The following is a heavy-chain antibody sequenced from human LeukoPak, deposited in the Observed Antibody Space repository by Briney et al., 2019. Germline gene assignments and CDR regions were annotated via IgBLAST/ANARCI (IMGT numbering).Heavy chain of an antibody. V-gene: IGHV1-8*01. D-gene: IGHD2-15*01. CDR1: AYTFTSYD. J-gene: IGHJ4*02. CDR2: MNPNSGNT. CDR3: ARGAPGSYCSGGSCPYFDY. Sequence: ASVKVSCKASAYTFTSYDINWVRQATGQGLEWMGWMNPNSGNTGYAQKFQGRVTMTRNTSISTAYMELSSLRSEDPAVYYCARGAPGSYCSGGSCPYFDYWGQGTLISVSS.